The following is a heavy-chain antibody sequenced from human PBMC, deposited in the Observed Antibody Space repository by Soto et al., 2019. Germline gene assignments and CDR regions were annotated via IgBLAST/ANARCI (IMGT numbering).Heavy chain of an antibody. CDR1: GASISSFY. V-gene: IGHV4-59*01. Sequence: PSETLSLTCTVSGASISSFYWTWIRQPPGKGLEWIGHIYKSGITNNNPSLKSRVTTSVDTSKNQFSLKLSSVTAADTAVYYCARSMGTVEMATIPYYYYGMDVWGQGTTVTVSS. CDR3: ARSMGTVEMATIPYYYYGMDV. J-gene: IGHJ6*02. CDR2: IYKSGIT. D-gene: IGHD5-12*01.